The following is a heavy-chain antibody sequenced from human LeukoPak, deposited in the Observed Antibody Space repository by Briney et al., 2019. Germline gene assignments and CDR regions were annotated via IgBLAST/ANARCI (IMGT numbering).Heavy chain of an antibody. CDR3: AREAYNWNLFDY. J-gene: IGHJ4*02. CDR1: GFTFSSYS. CDR2: ISSSGSYI. D-gene: IGHD1-20*01. V-gene: IGHV3-21*01. Sequence: GGSLRLSCAASGFTFSSYSINWVRQAPGKGLEWVSSISSSGSYIYYADSVKGRFTISRDNAKNSLYPQMNSLRAEDTAVYYCAREAYNWNLFDYWGQGTLVTVSS.